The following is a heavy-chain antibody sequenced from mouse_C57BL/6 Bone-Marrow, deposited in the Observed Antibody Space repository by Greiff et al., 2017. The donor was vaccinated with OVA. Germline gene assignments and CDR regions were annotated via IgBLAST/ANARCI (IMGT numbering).Heavy chain of an antibody. CDR1: GYTFTSYG. Sequence: QVQLQQSGAELARPGASVKLSCKASGYTFTSYGISWVKQRTGQGLEWIGEIYPRSGNTYYNEKFKGKATLTADKSSSTAYMELRSLPSEDSAVYFCASYGSSSYWYFDVWGTGTTVTVSS. CDR2: IYPRSGNT. V-gene: IGHV1-81*01. CDR3: ASYGSSSYWYFDV. J-gene: IGHJ1*03. D-gene: IGHD1-1*01.